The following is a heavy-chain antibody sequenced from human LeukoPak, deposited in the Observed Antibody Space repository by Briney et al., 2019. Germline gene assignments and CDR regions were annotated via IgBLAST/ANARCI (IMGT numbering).Heavy chain of an antibody. CDR2: IIPILGIA. CDR3: ASGDSSSWYGPKFDY. CDR1: GGTFSSYA. Sequence: GSSVKVSCKASGGTFSSYAIRWVRPAPGQELEWMGRIIPILGIANYAQKFQGRVTLNADKSTSTAYMELSRLRSEDTDVYYCASGDSSSWYGPKFDYWGERTLVTVSS. D-gene: IGHD6-13*01. J-gene: IGHJ4*02. V-gene: IGHV1-69*04.